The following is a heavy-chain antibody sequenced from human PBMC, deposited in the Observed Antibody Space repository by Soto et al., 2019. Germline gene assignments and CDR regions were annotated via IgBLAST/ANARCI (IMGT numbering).Heavy chain of an antibody. CDR2: IRSRSGTT. J-gene: IGHJ4*02. V-gene: IGHV3-15*07. CDR3: TTSGNPNIVDH. Sequence: EVQLVESGGGLVKPGGSLTLSCAASGFSFSKAWMNWVRQAPGKGLEWVGRIRSRSGTTDYAAHAQGRFTISRDDSKYTLYLQVNSLKVEDTAVYFCTTSGNPNIVDHWGQGTLVTVSS. CDR1: GFSFSKAW.